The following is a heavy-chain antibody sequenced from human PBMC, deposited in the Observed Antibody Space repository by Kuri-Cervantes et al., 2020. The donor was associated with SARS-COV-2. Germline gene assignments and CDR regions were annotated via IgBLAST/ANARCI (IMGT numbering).Heavy chain of an antibody. CDR1: GGSFSSYA. J-gene: IGHJ3*02. CDR3: AISRMTTDAFDI. D-gene: IGHD4-11*01. V-gene: IGHV1-69*06. Sequence: SVKVSCKASGGSFSSYAISWVRQAPGQGLVWMGGIIPIFGTANYAQKFQGRVTITADKTTSTACMELSSLRSEDTAVYYCAISRMTTDAFDIWGQGTMVTVSS. CDR2: IIPIFGTA.